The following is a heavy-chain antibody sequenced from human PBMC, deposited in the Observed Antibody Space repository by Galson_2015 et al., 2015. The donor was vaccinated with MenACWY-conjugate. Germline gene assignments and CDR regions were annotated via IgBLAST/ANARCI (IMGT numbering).Heavy chain of an antibody. CDR3: ARHPPGGRGMDV. CDR1: GYTFTTYW. V-gene: IGHV5-51*01. D-gene: IGHD1-26*01. J-gene: IGHJ6*02. Sequence: QSGAEVKKPGESLTISRKGSGYTFTTYWIGWVRQLPGKGLEWMGLISPGDSETRYSPAFQGQVTISADMSISTAYVQWDSLQASDTAMYYCARHPPGGRGMDVWGQGTTVTVSS. CDR2: ISPGDSET.